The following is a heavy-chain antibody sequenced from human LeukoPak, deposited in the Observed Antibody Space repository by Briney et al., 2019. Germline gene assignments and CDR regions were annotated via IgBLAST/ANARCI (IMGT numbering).Heavy chain of an antibody. CDR1: GGTFSSYA. CDR3: ARGGPITMVRGVIMRVDIYFDY. D-gene: IGHD3-10*01. Sequence: GASVKVSCKASGGTFSSYAISWVRQAPGQGLEWMGGIIPIFGTANYAQKFQGRVTITADKSTSTAYMELSRLRSDDTAVYYCARGGPITMVRGVIMRVDIYFDYWGQGTLVTVSS. V-gene: IGHV1-69*06. J-gene: IGHJ4*02. CDR2: IIPIFGTA.